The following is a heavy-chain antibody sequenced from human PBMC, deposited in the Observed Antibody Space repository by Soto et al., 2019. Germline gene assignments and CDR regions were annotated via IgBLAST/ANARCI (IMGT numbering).Heavy chain of an antibody. CDR1: GFTFSSYG. CDR3: AKDEYGGGWYFDL. Sequence: QVQLVESGGGVVQPGRSLRLSCAASGFTFSSYGMHWVRQAPGKGLEWVAVISYDGSNKYYADSVKGRFTISRDNSKNTLYLQMNSLRAEDTAVYYCAKDEYGGGWYFDLWGRGTLVTVSS. D-gene: IGHD4-17*01. V-gene: IGHV3-30*18. J-gene: IGHJ2*01. CDR2: ISYDGSNK.